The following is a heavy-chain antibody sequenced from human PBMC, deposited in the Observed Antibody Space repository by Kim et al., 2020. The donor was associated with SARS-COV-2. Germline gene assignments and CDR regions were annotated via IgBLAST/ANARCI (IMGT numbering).Heavy chain of an antibody. J-gene: IGHJ4*02. CDR3: AKCGNIAVAANHFDY. Sequence: GGSLRLSCAASGFTFSSYAMSWVRQAPGKGLEWVSAISGSGGSTYYADSVKGRFTISRDNSKNTLYLQMNSLRAEDTAVYYCAKCGNIAVAANHFDYWGQGTLVTVSS. CDR1: GFTFSSYA. D-gene: IGHD6-19*01. V-gene: IGHV3-23*01. CDR2: ISGSGGST.